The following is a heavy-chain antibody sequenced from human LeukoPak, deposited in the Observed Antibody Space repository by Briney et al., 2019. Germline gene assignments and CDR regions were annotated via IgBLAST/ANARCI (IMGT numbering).Heavy chain of an antibody. Sequence: SQTLSLTCAISGDSVSSNSVTWNWIRQSPSRGLEWLGRTYYRSTWYNDYAVSVRGRITVNPDTSKNQFSLHLNSEAPEDTAVYYCARRLTQYDCFDPWGQGILVTVSS. V-gene: IGHV6-1*01. CDR2: TYYRSTWYN. D-gene: IGHD2-2*01. CDR3: ARRLTQYDCFDP. CDR1: GDSVSSNSVT. J-gene: IGHJ5*02.